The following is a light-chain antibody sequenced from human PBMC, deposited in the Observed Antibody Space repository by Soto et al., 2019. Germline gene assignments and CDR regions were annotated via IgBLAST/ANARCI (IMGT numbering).Light chain of an antibody. CDR2: DAS. Sequence: KALTQSPATLSVSPWERVTLSCGASQSVTSHLVWYHQKPGHAPSLFIYDASTTATTIPARIIGSGSWTEFTPTISSLQSEDFAVYYCQHYDNWPPRTFGQGTRLEIK. CDR3: QHYDNWPPRT. J-gene: IGKJ2*01. CDR1: QSVTSH. V-gene: IGKV3-15*01.